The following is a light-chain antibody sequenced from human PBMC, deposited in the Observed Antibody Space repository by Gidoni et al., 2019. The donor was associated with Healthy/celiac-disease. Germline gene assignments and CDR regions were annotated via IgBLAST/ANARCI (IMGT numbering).Light chain of an antibody. Sequence: DNQMTQSPSSLSASVGDRVTITCRASQSISSYLNWYQQKPGKAPKLLIYAASSLQRGVPSRFSGSGSGTDFTLTISSLQPEDFATYYCQQSYSTPRTFGQGTKLEIK. J-gene: IGKJ2*01. CDR3: QQSYSTPRT. V-gene: IGKV1-39*01. CDR2: AAS. CDR1: QSISSY.